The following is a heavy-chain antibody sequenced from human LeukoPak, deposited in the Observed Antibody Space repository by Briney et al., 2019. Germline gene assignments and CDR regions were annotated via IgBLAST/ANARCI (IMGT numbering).Heavy chain of an antibody. D-gene: IGHD3-9*01. Sequence: GGSLRLSCAASGFTFSNAWMSWVRQAPGKGLEWVGRIKSKTDGGTTDYAAPVKGRFAISGDDSKNTLYLQMNSLKTEDTAVYYCTGRRTYYDILTGYYEEYFQHWGQGTLVTVSS. J-gene: IGHJ1*01. CDR1: GFTFSNAW. CDR2: IKSKTDGGTT. CDR3: TGRRTYYDILTGYYEEYFQH. V-gene: IGHV3-15*01.